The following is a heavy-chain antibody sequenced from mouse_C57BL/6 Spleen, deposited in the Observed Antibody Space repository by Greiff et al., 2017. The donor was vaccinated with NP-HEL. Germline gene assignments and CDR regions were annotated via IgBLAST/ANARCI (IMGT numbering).Heavy chain of an antibody. CDR3: ARGGGNYVAWFAY. Sequence: VMLVESGAELVRPGASVKLSCKASGYTFTDYYINWVKQRPGQGLEWIARIYPGSGNTYYNEKFKGKATLTAEKSSSTAYMQLSSLTSEDSAVYFCARGGGNYVAWFAYWGQGTLVTVSA. CDR1: GYTFTDYY. CDR2: IYPGSGNT. D-gene: IGHD2-1*01. V-gene: IGHV1-76*01. J-gene: IGHJ3*01.